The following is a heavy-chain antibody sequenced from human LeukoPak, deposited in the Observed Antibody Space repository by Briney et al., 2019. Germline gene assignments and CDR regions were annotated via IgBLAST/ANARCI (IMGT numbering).Heavy chain of an antibody. J-gene: IGHJ4*02. V-gene: IGHV4-31*03. D-gene: IGHD6-19*01. CDR3: ARVGVAGTGEVIDY. CDR2: IYYSGST. Sequence: PSETLSLTCTVSGGSISSGGYYWSWIRQHPGKGLEWIGYIYYSGSTYYNPSLKSRVTISVDTSKNQFSLKLSSVTAADTAVYYCARVGVAGTGEVIDYWGQGTLVTVSS. CDR1: GGSISSGGYY.